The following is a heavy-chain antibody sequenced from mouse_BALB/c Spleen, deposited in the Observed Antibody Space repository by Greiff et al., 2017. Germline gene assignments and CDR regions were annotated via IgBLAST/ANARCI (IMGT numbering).Heavy chain of an antibody. D-gene: IGHD3-1*01. CDR2: IDPYNGGT. J-gene: IGHJ4*01. V-gene: IGHV1S135*01. Sequence: EVKLMESGPELVKPGASVKVSCKASGYAFTSYNMYWVKQSHGKSLEWIGYIDPYNGGTSYNQKFKGKATLTVDKSSSTAYMHLNSLTSEDSAVYYCARRASSSLYYAMDYWGQGTSVTVSS. CDR3: ARRASSSLYYAMDY. CDR1: GYAFTSYN.